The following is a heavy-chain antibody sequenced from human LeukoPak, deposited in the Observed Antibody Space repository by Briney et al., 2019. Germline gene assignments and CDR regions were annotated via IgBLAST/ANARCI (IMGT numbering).Heavy chain of an antibody. V-gene: IGHV1-2*02. CDR2: INPNSADT. J-gene: IGHJ4*02. Sequence: ASVKVSCKASGYTFTGYYLHWVRQAPGQGLEWMGWINPNSADTKYAQKFQGRVTMTRDTSISTAYMELSRLRCDDTAVYYCARGRQFIVGTTQRLNIPIFDYWGQGALVTVSS. D-gene: IGHD1-26*01. CDR1: GYTFTGYY. CDR3: ARGRQFIVGTTQRLNIPIFDY.